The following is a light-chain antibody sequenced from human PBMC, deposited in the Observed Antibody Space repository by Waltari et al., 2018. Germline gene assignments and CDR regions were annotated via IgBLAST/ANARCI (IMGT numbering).Light chain of an antibody. J-gene: IGLJ3*02. V-gene: IGLV2-8*01. CDR1: SSAAGGYEY. CDR2: EVS. Sequence: QSALTRPPSASGSPGLSVTISCPGTSSAAGGYEYVSWYQQHPGKAPKLMIYEVSKRPSGVPDRFSGSKSGNTASLTVSGLQAEDEADYYCNSYAGSNNWVFGGGTKLTVL. CDR3: NSYAGSNNWV.